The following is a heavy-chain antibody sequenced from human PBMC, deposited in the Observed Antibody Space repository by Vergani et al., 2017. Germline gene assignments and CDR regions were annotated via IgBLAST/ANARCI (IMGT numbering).Heavy chain of an antibody. J-gene: IGHJ5*02. Sequence: QVQLQESGPGLVKPSQTLSLTCTVSGGSISSGGYYWSWIRQHPGKGLEWIGYIYYSGSTNYNPSLKSRVTISVDTSKNQFSLKLSSVTAADTAVYYCARQSAAGTSWFDPWGQGTLVTVSS. V-gene: IGHV4-31*03. D-gene: IGHD6-13*01. CDR1: GGSISSGGYY. CDR2: IYYSGST. CDR3: ARQSAAGTSWFDP.